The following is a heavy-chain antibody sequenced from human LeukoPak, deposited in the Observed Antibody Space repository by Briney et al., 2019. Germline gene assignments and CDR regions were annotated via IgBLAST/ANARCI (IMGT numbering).Heavy chain of an antibody. D-gene: IGHD3-22*01. CDR3: AKDRPRHKTSSGYYYY. V-gene: IGHV3-30*18. J-gene: IGHJ4*02. Sequence: GGSLRLSCAASGFTFSSYGMHWVRQAPGKGLEWVAVISYDGSNKYYADSVKGRFTISRDNSKNTLYLQMNSLRAEDTAVYYCAKDRPRHKTSSGYYYYWGQGTLVTVSS. CDR1: GFTFSSYG. CDR2: ISYDGSNK.